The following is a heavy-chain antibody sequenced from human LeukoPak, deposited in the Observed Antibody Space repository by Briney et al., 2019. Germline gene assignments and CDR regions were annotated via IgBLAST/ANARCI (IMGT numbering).Heavy chain of an antibody. Sequence: GRSLRLSCAASGFTFSSYAMHWVRQAPGKGLEWVAVISYDGSNKYYADSVKGRFTISRDNSKNTLYLQMNSLRAEDTAVHYCAKDDRVVRHLPDFDYWGQGTLVTVSS. CDR3: AKDDRVVRHLPDFDY. J-gene: IGHJ4*02. D-gene: IGHD2-15*01. CDR2: ISYDGSNK. V-gene: IGHV3-30*18. CDR1: GFTFSSYA.